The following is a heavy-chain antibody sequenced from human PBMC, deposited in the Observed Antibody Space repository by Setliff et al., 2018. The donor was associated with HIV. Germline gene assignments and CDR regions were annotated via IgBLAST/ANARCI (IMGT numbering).Heavy chain of an antibody. J-gene: IGHJ6*02. CDR3: ARVPIAVAGPYYYYGMDV. D-gene: IGHD6-19*01. Sequence: VASVKVCCKASENSLILYYMHWVRQAPGQGLEWMGVIYPNGDFTRSAQKFQGRVTMTRDTSTSTAYMELSSLRSEDTAVYYCARVPIAVAGPYYYYGMDVWGQGTTVTVSS. CDR1: ENSLILYY. CDR2: IYPNGDFT. V-gene: IGHV1-46*01.